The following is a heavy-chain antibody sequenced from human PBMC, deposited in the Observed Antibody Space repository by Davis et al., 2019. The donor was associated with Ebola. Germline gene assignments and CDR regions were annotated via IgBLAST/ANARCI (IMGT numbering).Heavy chain of an antibody. CDR2: ISSSSSYI. CDR1: GFTFSNYG. CDR3: ARDSSEYSSSSQVYFDY. V-gene: IGHV3-21*01. J-gene: IGHJ4*02. Sequence: GESLKISCVASGFTFSNYGMQWVRQAPGKGLEWVSSISSSSSYIYYADSVKGRFTISRDNAKNSLYLQMNSLRAEDTAVYYCARDSSEYSSSSQVYFDYWGQGTLVTVSS. D-gene: IGHD6-6*01.